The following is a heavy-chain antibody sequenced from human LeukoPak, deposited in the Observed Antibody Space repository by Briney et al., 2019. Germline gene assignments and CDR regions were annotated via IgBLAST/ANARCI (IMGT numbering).Heavy chain of an antibody. CDR3: ARPSTIAVAGTSAFDI. CDR1: GGTFSSYA. CDR2: IIPIFGTA. V-gene: IGHV1-69*13. J-gene: IGHJ3*02. D-gene: IGHD6-19*01. Sequence: SVKVSCKASGGTFSSYAISWVRQAPGQGLEWMGGIIPIFGTANYAQKFQGRVTITADESTSTAYMELSSLRSEDTAVYYCARPSTIAVAGTSAFDIWGQGTMVTVSS.